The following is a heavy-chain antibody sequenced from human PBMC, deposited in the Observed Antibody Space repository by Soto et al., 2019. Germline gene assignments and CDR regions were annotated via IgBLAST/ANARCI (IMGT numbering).Heavy chain of an antibody. CDR1: GFTFSSYA. Sequence: GGSLRLSCAASGFTFSSYAMNWVRQAPGKXLEWVSAITGSGVSTYHADSVKGRFTISRDNSKNTLYLQMNSLRAEDTAIYYCATPPGDSPYYYYYGMDVWGQGTTVTVSS. CDR2: ITGSGVST. D-gene: IGHD4-17*01. V-gene: IGHV3-23*01. CDR3: ATPPGDSPYYYYYGMDV. J-gene: IGHJ6*02.